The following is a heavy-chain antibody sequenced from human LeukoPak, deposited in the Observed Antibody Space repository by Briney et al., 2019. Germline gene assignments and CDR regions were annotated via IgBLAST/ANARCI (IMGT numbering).Heavy chain of an antibody. Sequence: GESLKISCKGSGYRFSSYWIGWVRQMPGKGLEWMGIIYPGDSDTRYSPSFQGQVTISADKSISTAYLQWSSLRASDTALYYCVRPVNNGDHGDYWGQGTLATVSS. D-gene: IGHD4-17*01. J-gene: IGHJ4*02. CDR3: VRPVNNGDHGDY. CDR2: IYPGDSDT. V-gene: IGHV5-51*01. CDR1: GYRFSSYW.